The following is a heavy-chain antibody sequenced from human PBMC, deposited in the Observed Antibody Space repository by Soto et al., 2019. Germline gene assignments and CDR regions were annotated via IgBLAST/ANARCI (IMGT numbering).Heavy chain of an antibody. CDR1: GFTFSKYA. D-gene: IGHD3-10*02. J-gene: IGHJ4*02. CDR2: ISGSGTTT. CDR3: LNLFVETGGSSAWPGARDF. V-gene: IGHV3-23*01. Sequence: EVQLLESGGGLVQPGGSLRLSCGTSGFTFSKYAMRWVRQAPGKGPEWVSGISGSGTTTYSADSVRGRFTISRDNSNNTVYLQLNKASPEDTALCYCLNLFVETGGSSAWPGARDFWGQGTLVTVSS.